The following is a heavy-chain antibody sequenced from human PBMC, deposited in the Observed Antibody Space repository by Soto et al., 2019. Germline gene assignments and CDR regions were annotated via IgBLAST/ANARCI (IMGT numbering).Heavy chain of an antibody. D-gene: IGHD2-15*01. CDR3: ARSIGGSSYYPPDY. Sequence: VQLVESGGGVVQPGGSLRLSCAASGFTFSGYGMHWVRQSPGEGLEWVAILANDGSYQYYAESVKGRFTISRDNSKNTLYLQMDSLRPEDRAVDYCARSIGGSSYYPPDYWGQGTLVTVSS. CDR2: LANDGSYQ. CDR1: GFTFSGYG. V-gene: IGHV3-30*03. J-gene: IGHJ4*02.